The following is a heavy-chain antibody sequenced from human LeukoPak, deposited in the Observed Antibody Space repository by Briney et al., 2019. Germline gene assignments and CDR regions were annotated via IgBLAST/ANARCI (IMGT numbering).Heavy chain of an antibody. CDR2: INVDGRDI. J-gene: IGHJ4*02. D-gene: IGHD2-21*01. CDR3: ARDEGLETPVVRGFDH. Sequence: GGSLRLSCASSGFTLSSFWMHWVRQAPGRGLVWISRINVDGRDITYADSVKGRLTISGDNAKNTLYLQMNSLRVEETAVYYCARDEGLETPVVRGFDHWGQGALVTVSS. CDR1: GFTLSSFW. V-gene: IGHV3-74*01.